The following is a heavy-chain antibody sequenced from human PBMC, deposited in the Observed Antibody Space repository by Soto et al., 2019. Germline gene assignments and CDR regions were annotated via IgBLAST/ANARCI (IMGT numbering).Heavy chain of an antibody. J-gene: IGHJ4*02. CDR1: GFSFGNQA. CDR3: AREDRKLQWFGELLGPADY. V-gene: IGHV3-23*01. Sequence: EVQLLESGGGFMQPGGSLRLSCAVSGFSFGNQAMTWVRQAPGKGLEWVSTISPSGGSTYYTDAVQGRFTVSRDNSKNTVFLQLNSLRAEDTAVYYCAREDRKLQWFGELLGPADYWGQGTLVTVSS. D-gene: IGHD3-10*01. CDR2: ISPSGGST.